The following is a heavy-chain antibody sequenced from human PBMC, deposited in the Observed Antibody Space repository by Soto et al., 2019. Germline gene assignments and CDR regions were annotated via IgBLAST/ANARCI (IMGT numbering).Heavy chain of an antibody. CDR2: IIPIFGTS. CDR1: GGTFSSYA. V-gene: IGHV1-69*13. CDR3: ARDLGVVVAATDLNWFVP. Sequence: GPSVKVSCKASGGTFSSYAICWVRQAPGQGLEWMGGIIPIFGTSNYAQNFQGRVTITADESTSTAYMELSSLRSEDTAVYYCARDLGVVVAATDLNWFVPWG. D-gene: IGHD2-15*01. J-gene: IGHJ5*02.